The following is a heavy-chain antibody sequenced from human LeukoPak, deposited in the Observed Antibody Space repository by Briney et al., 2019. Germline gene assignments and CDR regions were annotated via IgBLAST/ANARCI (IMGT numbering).Heavy chain of an antibody. CDR3: ARGIAAAGNPNWFDP. J-gene: IGHJ5*02. V-gene: IGHV3-33*01. CDR2: IWSDGSNK. Sequence: PGGSLRLSCAASGFIFSSYAMHWVRQAPGTGLEWEAVIWSDGSNKYYADSVKGRFTISRDNSQNTLYLQMNSLRAEDTAVYYCARGIAAAGNPNWFDPWGQGTLVTVSS. D-gene: IGHD6-13*01. CDR1: GFIFSSYA.